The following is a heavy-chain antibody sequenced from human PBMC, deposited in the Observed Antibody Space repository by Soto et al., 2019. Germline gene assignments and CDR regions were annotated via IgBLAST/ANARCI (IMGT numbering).Heavy chain of an antibody. CDR2: IGTAGDT. CDR3: AKDNGYSIVWYMDEVPAFDI. D-gene: IGHD6-19*01. CDR1: GFTFSSYD. V-gene: IGHV3-13*04. J-gene: IGHJ3*02. Sequence: GGSLRLSCAASGFTFSSYDMHWVRQATGKGLEWVSAIGTAGDTYYPGSVKGRFTISRENAKNSLYLQMNSLRAGDTAVYYCAKDNGYSIVWYMDEVPAFDIWCQAIMVTVS.